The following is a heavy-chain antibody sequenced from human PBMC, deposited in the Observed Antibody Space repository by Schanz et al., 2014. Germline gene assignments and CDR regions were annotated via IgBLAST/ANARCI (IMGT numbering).Heavy chain of an antibody. CDR1: GYTFPSYD. CDR2: MNSKTGNT. Sequence: QVQLVQSGAEVKKPGASVKVSCMASGYTFPSYDINWARQATGQGLEWMGWMNSKTGNTGYAQRFQGRVTMTRNTSITTAYLELSSLRSGDTAVYYCTKGRTFGRWGQGTLVTVSS. J-gene: IGHJ4*02. CDR3: TKGRTFGR. D-gene: IGHD3-16*01. V-gene: IGHV1-8*01.